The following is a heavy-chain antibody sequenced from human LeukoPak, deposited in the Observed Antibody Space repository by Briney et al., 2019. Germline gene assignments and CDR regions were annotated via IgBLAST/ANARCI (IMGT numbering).Heavy chain of an antibody. J-gene: IGHJ6*03. Sequence: PSETLSLTCTVSGDSISSYYWNWTRQPPGKGLEWIGYIYYSGSTNYNPSLKSRVTISVDTSKNQFSLKLSSVTAADTAVYYCARHGYQYCSSTSCYRERNYYYYYMDVWGKGTTVTISS. CDR1: GDSISSYY. CDR3: ARHGYQYCSSTSCYRERNYYYYYMDV. D-gene: IGHD2-2*01. CDR2: IYYSGST. V-gene: IGHV4-59*08.